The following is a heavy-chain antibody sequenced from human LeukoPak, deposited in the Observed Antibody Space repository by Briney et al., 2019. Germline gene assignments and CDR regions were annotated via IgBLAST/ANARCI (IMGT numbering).Heavy chain of an antibody. CDR1: GFTFSNAW. CDR2: IKRRTDGGTT. Sequence: GGSQRLSCAASGFTFSNAWMSWVRQAQGKGLEWVGRIKRRTDGGTTDYAAPVKGRFTISRDDSKNTLYLHMNSLKTEDTAVYYCTTDNLSGFPKGINDYWGQGTLVTVSS. CDR3: TTDNLSGFPKGINDY. D-gene: IGHD1-14*01. J-gene: IGHJ4*02. V-gene: IGHV3-15*01.